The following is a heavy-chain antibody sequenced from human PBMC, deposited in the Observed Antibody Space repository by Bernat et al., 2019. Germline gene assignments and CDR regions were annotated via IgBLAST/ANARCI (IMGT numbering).Heavy chain of an antibody. CDR1: GFTVSSNY. Sequence: EVQLVESGGALVQPGGSLRLSCTASGFTVSSNYMSWVRQVPGKGLEWVSVIYSGGNTYYAESVKGRFTISRDNLKNRLYLQMNSLGAEDTAVYYCARPAGNNWNYWYFDLWGRGTLVTVSS. CDR3: ARPAGNNWNYWYFDL. V-gene: IGHV3-66*01. D-gene: IGHD1-20*01. J-gene: IGHJ2*01. CDR2: IYSGGNT.